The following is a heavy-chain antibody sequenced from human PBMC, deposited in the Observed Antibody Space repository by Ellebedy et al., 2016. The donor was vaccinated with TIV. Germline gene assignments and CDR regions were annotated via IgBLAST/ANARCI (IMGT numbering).Heavy chain of an antibody. V-gene: IGHV4-34*01. CDR2: INHRGST. CDR3: AGAGEFLDFVVVEVVSRWFDP. D-gene: IGHD2-15*01. CDR1: GFTFTDYS. Sequence: ESLKISCAASGFTFTDYSMIWVRQPPGKGLEWIGEINHRGSTSSNPSLKSRVIISVDTSKNLFSLNLTSVTAADTAVYYCAGAGEFLDFVVVEVVSRWFDPWGQGTQVTVSS. J-gene: IGHJ5*02.